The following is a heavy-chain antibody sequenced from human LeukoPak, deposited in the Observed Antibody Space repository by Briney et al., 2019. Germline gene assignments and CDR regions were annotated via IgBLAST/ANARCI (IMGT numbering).Heavy chain of an antibody. Sequence: GGSLRLSCAASGFTFSSYAMSWVRQAPGKGPEWVSAISGSGGSTYYADSVKGRFTISRDNSKNTLYLQMNSMRAEDTAVYYCAKPHGHYETEPPPFDYWGQGTLVTVSS. CDR2: ISGSGGST. CDR3: AKPHGHYETEPPPFDY. D-gene: IGHD4-17*01. CDR1: GFTFSSYA. V-gene: IGHV3-23*01. J-gene: IGHJ4*02.